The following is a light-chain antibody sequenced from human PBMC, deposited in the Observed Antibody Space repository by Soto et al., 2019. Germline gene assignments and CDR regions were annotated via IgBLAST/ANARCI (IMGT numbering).Light chain of an antibody. CDR3: QQFGSSPRGT. J-gene: IGKJ1*01. CDR1: QSVSSSY. V-gene: IGKV3-20*01. Sequence: EIGLTQSPCTLSLSPGERATLSCRASQSVSSSYLAWYQQKPGQAPRLLIYGASSRATGIPDRFSGSGSGTDFTLTISRLEPEDCAVYYCQQFGSSPRGTFGQGTKVEIK. CDR2: GAS.